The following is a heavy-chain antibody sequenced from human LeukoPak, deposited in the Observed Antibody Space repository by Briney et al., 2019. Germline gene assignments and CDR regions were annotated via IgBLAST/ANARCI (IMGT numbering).Heavy chain of an antibody. Sequence: SGTLSLTCTVSGYSISSGYYWGWIRQPPGKGLEWIGSIYHSGSTYYNPSLKSRVTISVDTSKNQFSLKLSSVTAADTAVYYCARGRIAARPRHNWFDPWGQGTLVTVSS. D-gene: IGHD6-6*01. V-gene: IGHV4-38-2*02. J-gene: IGHJ5*02. CDR3: ARGRIAARPRHNWFDP. CDR2: IYHSGST. CDR1: GYSISSGYY.